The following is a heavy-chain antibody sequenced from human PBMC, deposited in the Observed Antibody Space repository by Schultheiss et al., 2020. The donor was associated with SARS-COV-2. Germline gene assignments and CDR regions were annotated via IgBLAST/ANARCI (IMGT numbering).Heavy chain of an antibody. V-gene: IGHV3-23*01. Sequence: GGSLRLSCAASGFTFSSYAMSWVRQAPGKGLEWVSAISGSGGSTYYADSVKGRFTISRDNAKNSLYLQMNSLRAEDTAVYYCAKDVLIGGYAFDIWGQGTMVTVSS. CDR3: AKDVLIGGYAFDI. J-gene: IGHJ3*02. CDR2: ISGSGGST. D-gene: IGHD3-10*01. CDR1: GFTFSSYA.